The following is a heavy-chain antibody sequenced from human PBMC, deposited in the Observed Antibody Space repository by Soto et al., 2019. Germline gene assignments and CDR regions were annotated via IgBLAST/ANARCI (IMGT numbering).Heavy chain of an antibody. D-gene: IGHD2-15*01. CDR1: GFTFSNAW. Sequence: GGSLRLSCAASGFTFSNAWMNWVRQAPGKGLEWVGRIKSKTDGGTTDYAARGKGRFTFSRDNSKNTLYLQMNSLKTEDTAVYYCTTLRCSGGSCDYGDAFDIWGQGTMVTVSS. CDR2: IKSKTDGGTT. V-gene: IGHV3-15*07. J-gene: IGHJ3*02. CDR3: TTLRCSGGSCDYGDAFDI.